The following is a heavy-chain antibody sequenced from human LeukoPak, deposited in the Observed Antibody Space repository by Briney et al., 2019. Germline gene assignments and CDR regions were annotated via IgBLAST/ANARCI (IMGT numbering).Heavy chain of an antibody. CDR2: IKSKTDGGTT. Sequence: GGSLRLSCAASGFTFSNAWMSWVRQAPGKGLEWVGRIKSKTDGGTTDYAAPVKGRFTISRDNSKNTLYLQMNSLKPDDTAVYYCAKSPQHWYFDLWGRGTLVTVSS. CDR1: GFTFSNAW. J-gene: IGHJ2*01. V-gene: IGHV3-15*01. CDR3: AKSPQHWYFDL.